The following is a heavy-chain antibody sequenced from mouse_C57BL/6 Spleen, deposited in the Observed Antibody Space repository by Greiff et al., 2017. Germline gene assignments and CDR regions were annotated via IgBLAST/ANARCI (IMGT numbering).Heavy chain of an antibody. CDR3: ASGSYDGYYDYAMDC. CDR1: GFTFTGYW. CDR2: ILPGSGST. D-gene: IGHD2-3*01. J-gene: IGHJ4*01. V-gene: IGHV1-9*01. Sequence: VQLQQSGAELMKPGASVKLSCKATGFTFTGYWIEWVKQRPVHGLEWIGEILPGSGSTNYNEKFKGKATFSADTSSNTAYMQLSSLTTEDSAIYYCASGSYDGYYDYAMDCWGQGTSVTVSS.